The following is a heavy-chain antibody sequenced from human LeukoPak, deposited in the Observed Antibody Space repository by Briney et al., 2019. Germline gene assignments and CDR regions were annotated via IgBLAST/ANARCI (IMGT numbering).Heavy chain of an antibody. V-gene: IGHV1-69*05. J-gene: IGHJ5*02. D-gene: IGHD3-10*01. CDR2: IIPIFGTA. Sequence: ASVKASCKASGGTVSSYVISWVRQAPGQGLEWMGGIIPIFGTANYAQKFQGRVTITTDESTNTAYIELSSLRSEDTAVYYCARDIYGVSGNLHWFDPWGQGTLVTVSS. CDR3: ARDIYGVSGNLHWFDP. CDR1: GGTVSSYV.